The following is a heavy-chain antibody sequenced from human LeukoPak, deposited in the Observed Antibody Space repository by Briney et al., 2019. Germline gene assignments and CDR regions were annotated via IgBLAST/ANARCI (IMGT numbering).Heavy chain of an antibody. J-gene: IGHJ4*02. CDR2: IGTTGANT. V-gene: IGHV3-23*01. CDR1: GFTFSSYG. Sequence: GGSLRLSCAASGFTFSSYGMAWVRQAPGKGLEWVSAIGTTGANTYYADSVRGRFTISRDNSKNTLYLQMNSLRAEDTALYYCAKALSQTGSYYSACDYWGQGTLVTVSS. CDR3: AKALSQTGSYYSACDY. D-gene: IGHD1-26*01.